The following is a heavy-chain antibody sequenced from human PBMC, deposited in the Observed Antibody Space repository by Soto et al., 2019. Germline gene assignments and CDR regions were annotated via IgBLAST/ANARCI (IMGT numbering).Heavy chain of an antibody. D-gene: IGHD4-17*01. CDR2: VIPVFNTS. J-gene: IGHJ4*02. CDR1: GGAFGRYS. Sequence: QVQLEQSGPEVKRPGTSVKVSCKASGGAFGRYSVSCVRQAPGQWPEWIGGVIPVFNTSNYSLKFQGRVAISADESTSTVFMELRSLRSEDTALYYCARGDEITAVTLFEYWGQRTLVTVSA. CDR3: ARGDEITAVTLFEY. V-gene: IGHV1-69*01.